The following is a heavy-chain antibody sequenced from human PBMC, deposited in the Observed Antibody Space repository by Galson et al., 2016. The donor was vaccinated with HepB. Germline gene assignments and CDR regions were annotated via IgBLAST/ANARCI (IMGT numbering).Heavy chain of an antibody. J-gene: IGHJ6*03. D-gene: IGHD6-19*01. Sequence: SETLSLTCIVSGGSISSAYYWGWIRQPPGRGLEWIGSIYSGEDTYYNPSLKSRVTISVDTSKNQFSLRLDSVTAADTGVYYCATGIVVAGKYYYHYMDVWGKGTTVTVSS. CDR3: ATGIVVAGKYYYHYMDV. V-gene: IGHV4-39*01. CDR2: IYSGEDT. CDR1: GGSISSAYY.